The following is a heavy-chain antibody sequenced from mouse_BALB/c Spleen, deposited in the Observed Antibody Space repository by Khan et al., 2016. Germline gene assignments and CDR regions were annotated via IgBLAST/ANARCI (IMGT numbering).Heavy chain of an antibody. J-gene: IGHJ4*01. V-gene: IGHV9-1*02. D-gene: IGHD1-1*01. CDR3: ARRVYYGNSYDVMDY. Sequence: QIQLVQSGPELKKPGETVKISCKASGYTFTNYGVNWLKQAPGKGLKWMGWMNTHTGESTYPEDFKGRFAFSLETSVSTAYLQINNLKNEDMATYFCARRVYYGNSYDVMDYWGQGTSVTVSS. CDR1: GYTFTNYG. CDR2: MNTHTGES.